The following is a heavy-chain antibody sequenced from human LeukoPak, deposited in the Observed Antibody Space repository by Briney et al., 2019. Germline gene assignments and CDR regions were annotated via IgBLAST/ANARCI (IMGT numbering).Heavy chain of an antibody. CDR1: GFTFSSYS. J-gene: IGHJ6*03. Sequence: GGSLRLSCAASGFTFSSYSMNWVRQAPGKGREWVSSISSSSSYIYYADSVKGRFTISRDNAKNSLYLQMNSLRAEDTAVYYCSIEPAAAHDMDVWGKGTTVTVSS. CDR2: ISSSSSYI. CDR3: SIEPAAAHDMDV. D-gene: IGHD6-25*01. V-gene: IGHV3-21*01.